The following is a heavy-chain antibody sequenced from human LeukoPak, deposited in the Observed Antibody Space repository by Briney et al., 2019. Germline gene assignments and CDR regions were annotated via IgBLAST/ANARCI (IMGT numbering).Heavy chain of an antibody. J-gene: IGHJ4*02. D-gene: IGHD6-6*01. CDR1: GFTLSSYW. CDR3: ALSLGDSSSSLNY. Sequence: GRSLRLSCAVSGFTLSSYWMTWVRQAPGKGMEWVSAISGSGGSTYYADSVKGRFTISRDNSKNTLYLQMNSLRAEDTAVYYCALSLGDSSSSLNYWGQGTLVTVSS. V-gene: IGHV3-23*01. CDR2: ISGSGGST.